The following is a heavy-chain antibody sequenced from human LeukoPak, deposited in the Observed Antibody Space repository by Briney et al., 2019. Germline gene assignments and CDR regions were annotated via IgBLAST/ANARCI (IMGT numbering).Heavy chain of an antibody. CDR1: GYTFTSYG. J-gene: IGHJ4*02. CDR2: ISAYNGNT. V-gene: IGHV1-18*01. D-gene: IGHD4-4*01. CDR3: ARRAIMTTVTTPLGY. Sequence: ASVKVSCKASGYTFTSYGISWVRQAPGQGLEWMGWISAYNGNTNYAQKLQGRVTMTRDTSISTAYMELSRLRSDDTAVYYCARRAIMTTVTTPLGYWGQGTLVTVSS.